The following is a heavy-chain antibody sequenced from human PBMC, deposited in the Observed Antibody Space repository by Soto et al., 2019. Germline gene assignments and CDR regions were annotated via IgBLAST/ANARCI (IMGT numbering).Heavy chain of an antibody. Sequence: ASVKVSCKVSGYTLTELSMHWVRQAPGKGLEWMGGFDPEDGETIYAQKFQGRVTMTEDTSTDTAYMELSSLRSEDTAVYYCATGGSGSYYSFSDYWGQGTLVTSPQ. CDR3: ATGGSGSYYSFSDY. J-gene: IGHJ4*02. CDR2: FDPEDGET. CDR1: GYTLTELS. V-gene: IGHV1-24*01. D-gene: IGHD1-26*01.